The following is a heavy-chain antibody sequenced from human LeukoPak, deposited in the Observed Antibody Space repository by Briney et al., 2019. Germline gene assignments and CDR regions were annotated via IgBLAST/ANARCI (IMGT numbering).Heavy chain of an antibody. CDR1: GGSFSGYY. CDR2: INHSGST. CDR3: ARDREYFHH. J-gene: IGHJ1*01. V-gene: IGHV4-34*01. Sequence: PSETLSLTCAVYGGSFSGYYGSWIRQPPGKGLEWIGEINHSGSTNYNPSLKSRVTISVDTSKTQFSLKLSSVTAADTAVYYCARDREYFHHWGQGTLVTVSS.